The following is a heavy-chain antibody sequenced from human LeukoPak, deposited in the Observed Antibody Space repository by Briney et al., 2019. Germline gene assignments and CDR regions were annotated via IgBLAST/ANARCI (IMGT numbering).Heavy chain of an antibody. Sequence: SQTLSLTCTFSGGSISSGDCYWSCLRQPPGKALKWIGYIYYSGTTYYNPSLRSRVTIAVDTSKNQISLKLTSVTAADTAVYFCARGPYGSGSYYWGQGTLVTVSS. J-gene: IGHJ4*02. V-gene: IGHV4-30-4*01. CDR2: IYYSGTT. CDR1: GGSISSGDCY. CDR3: ARGPYGSGSYY. D-gene: IGHD3-10*01.